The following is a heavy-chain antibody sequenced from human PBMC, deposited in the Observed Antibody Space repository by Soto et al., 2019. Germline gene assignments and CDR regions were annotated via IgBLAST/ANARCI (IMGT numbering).Heavy chain of an antibody. CDR2: IYYSGSP. D-gene: IGHD6-13*01. CDR1: WGSICSSSCY. CDR3: ERHRILLSESSSWYGYNWFDP. Sequence: PSETLSFRSTVSWGSICSSSCYWGWIRQPPGKGLEWIGSIYYSGSPYYNPSLKSRVTISVAKSKNRYCLKLSSVTAADTGVYYCERHRILLSESSSWYGYNWFDPRGQGTLVTSPQ. V-gene: IGHV4-39*01. J-gene: IGHJ5*02.